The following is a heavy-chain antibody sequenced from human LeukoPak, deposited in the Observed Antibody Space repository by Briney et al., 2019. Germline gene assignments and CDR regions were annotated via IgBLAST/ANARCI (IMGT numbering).Heavy chain of an antibody. J-gene: IGHJ4*02. CDR2: IYYSGST. Sequence: SETLSLTCTVSGGSINNYYWSWIRQPPGKRLEWIGYIYYSGSTNYNPSLKSRVTISVDTSKNQFSLQLRSVTAADTAVYYCARDADGDSDFGYWGQGTLVTVSS. CDR1: GGSINNYY. V-gene: IGHV4-59*01. D-gene: IGHD5-24*01. CDR3: ARDADGDSDFGY.